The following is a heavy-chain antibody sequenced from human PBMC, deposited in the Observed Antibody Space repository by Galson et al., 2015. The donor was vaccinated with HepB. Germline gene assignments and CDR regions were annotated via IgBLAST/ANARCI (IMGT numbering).Heavy chain of an antibody. CDR3: ARQIAVAGTGD. J-gene: IGHJ4*02. V-gene: IGHV3-11*06. CDR1: GGSFSDYY. Sequence: LSLTCAVYGGSFSDYYMSWIRQAPGKGLEWVSYISSSSSYTNYADSVKGRFTISRDNAKNSLYLQMNSLRAEDTAVYYCARQIAVAGTGDWGQGTLVTVSS. CDR2: ISSSSSYT. D-gene: IGHD6-19*01.